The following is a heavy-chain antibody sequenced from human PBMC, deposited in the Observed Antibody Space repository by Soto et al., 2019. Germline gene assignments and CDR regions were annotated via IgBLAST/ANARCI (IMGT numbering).Heavy chain of an antibody. D-gene: IGHD2-21*01. CDR1: GGSISRYY. CDR3: ARLVGVAISP. J-gene: IGHJ4*02. CDR2: IYPGGNT. V-gene: IGHV4-4*09. Sequence: PSETLSLTCTVSGGSISRYYWSWIRQPPGKGLEWIGYIYPGGNTYYSPSLKSRVTIALDTSKSLVSLRLNSVTAADTAVYYCARLVGVAISPWGQGTLVTVSS.